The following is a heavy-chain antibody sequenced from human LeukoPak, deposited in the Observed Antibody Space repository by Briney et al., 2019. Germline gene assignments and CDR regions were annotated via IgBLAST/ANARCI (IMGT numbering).Heavy chain of an antibody. CDR3: ASAELGYSSSWYGY. D-gene: IGHD6-13*01. Sequence: SETLSLTCAVYGGSFSGYYWSWIRQPPGKGLEWIGEINHSGSTNYNPSLKSRVTISVNTSKNQFSLKLSSVAAADTAVYYCASAELGYSSSWYGYWGQGTLVTVSS. CDR2: INHSGST. J-gene: IGHJ4*02. V-gene: IGHV4-34*01. CDR1: GGSFSGYY.